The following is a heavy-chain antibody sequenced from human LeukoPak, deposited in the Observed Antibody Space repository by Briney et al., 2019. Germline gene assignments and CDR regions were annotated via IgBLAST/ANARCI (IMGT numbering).Heavy chain of an antibody. V-gene: IGHV1-69*05. CDR2: IIPIFGTA. CDR1: GGTFSSYA. J-gene: IGHJ5*02. CDR3: AAGGYCSGGSCYPFDP. D-gene: IGHD2-15*01. Sequence: SVRVSCKASGGTFSSYAISWVRQAPGQGLEWMGRIIPIFGTANYAQKFQGRVTITTDESTSTAYMELSSLRSEDTAVYYCAAGGYCSGGSCYPFDPWGQGTLVTVSS.